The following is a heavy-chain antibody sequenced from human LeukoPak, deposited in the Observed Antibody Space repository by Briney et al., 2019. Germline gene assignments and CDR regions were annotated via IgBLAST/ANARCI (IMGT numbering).Heavy chain of an antibody. J-gene: IGHJ4*02. CDR2: ISAYNGNT. D-gene: IGHD3-22*01. Sequence: ASVKVSCKASGYTFTSYGTSWVRQAPGQGLEWMGWISAYNGNTNYAQKLQGRVTMTTDTSTSTAYMELRSLRSDDTAVYYCARAATYYYDSSGYSSDYWGQGTLVTVSS. V-gene: IGHV1-18*01. CDR3: ARAATYYYDSSGYSSDY. CDR1: GYTFTSYG.